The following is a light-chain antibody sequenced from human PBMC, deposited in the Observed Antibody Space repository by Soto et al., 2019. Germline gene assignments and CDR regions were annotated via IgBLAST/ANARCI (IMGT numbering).Light chain of an antibody. CDR1: QSISSY. CDR2: AAS. J-gene: IGKJ2*01. V-gene: IGKV1-39*01. CDR3: QQSYITPFT. Sequence: DIQMTQSPFSLSSSVGDRVTITCRASQSISSYFNWYQQKPGKAPNRLIYAASSLQVGVPSRFSGSASGTDFTLTISSLHPEDFATYYCQQSYITPFTFGQGTKLEIK.